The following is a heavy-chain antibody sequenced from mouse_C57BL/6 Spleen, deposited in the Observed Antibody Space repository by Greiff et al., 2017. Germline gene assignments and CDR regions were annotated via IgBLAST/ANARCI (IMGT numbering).Heavy chain of an antibody. CDR2: ISSGGSYT. Sequence: VKVVASGGDLVQPGGSLTLSCAASGFTFSSSGMSLVRPTPDKRLEWVATISSGGSYTYYPDSVKGRFTITRDNAKNTLYLQMSSLKSEDTAMYYWARHRDVDAMDYWGQGTSVTVSS. CDR1: GFTFSSSG. J-gene: IGHJ4*01. D-gene: IGHD3-3*01. V-gene: IGHV5-6*01. CDR3: ARHRDVDAMDY.